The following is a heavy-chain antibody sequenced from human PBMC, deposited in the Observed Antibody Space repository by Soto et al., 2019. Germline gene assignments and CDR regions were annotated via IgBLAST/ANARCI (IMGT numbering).Heavy chain of an antibody. J-gene: IGHJ5*02. CDR3: ARDSQGLMSWFDP. CDR1: GFTFSSYG. CDR2: IWYDGSNK. V-gene: IGHV3-33*01. Sequence: PGGSLRLSCAASGFTFSSYGMHWVRQAPGKGLEWVAVIWYDGSNKYYADSVKGRFTISRDNSKNTLYLQMNSLRAEDTAVYYCARDSQGLMSWFDPWGQGTLVTVSS.